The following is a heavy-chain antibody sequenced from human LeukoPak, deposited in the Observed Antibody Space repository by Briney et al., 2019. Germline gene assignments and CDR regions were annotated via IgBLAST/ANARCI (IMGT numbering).Heavy chain of an antibody. J-gene: IGHJ3*02. V-gene: IGHV3-7*01. Sequence: GGSLRLSCAASGFTFSIYWMSCVPHAPEKGLEWVANIKQDGSEKYYVVSVKGRFTISRDNAKNSLYLQMYSLRAEDTAVYYCARDHPWYYDFWSGLGNPDAFDSWGQGTMVTVSS. CDR2: IKQDGSEK. CDR3: ARDHPWYYDFWSGLGNPDAFDS. CDR1: GFTFSIYW. D-gene: IGHD3-3*01.